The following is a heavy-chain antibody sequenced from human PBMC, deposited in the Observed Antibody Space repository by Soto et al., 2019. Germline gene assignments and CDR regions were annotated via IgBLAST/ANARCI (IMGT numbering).Heavy chain of an antibody. CDR3: ASGIEMVYGNNWFDP. Sequence: GGSLRLSCAASGFTLSSYAMHWVRQAPGKGLEWVAVISYDGSNKYYADSVKGRFTISRDNSKNTLYLQMNSLRAEDTAVYYCASGIEMVYGNNWFDPWGQGTLVTVSS. J-gene: IGHJ5*02. V-gene: IGHV3-30-3*01. CDR2: ISYDGSNK. CDR1: GFTLSSYA. D-gene: IGHD2-8*01.